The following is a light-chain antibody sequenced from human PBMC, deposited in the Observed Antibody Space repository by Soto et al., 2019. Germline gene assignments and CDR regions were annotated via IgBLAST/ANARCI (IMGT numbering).Light chain of an antibody. V-gene: IGKV3-11*01. CDR3: QQRSNWPIT. J-gene: IGKJ5*01. CDR1: QSVSSY. CDR2: DAF. Sequence: EIVFTQSPATLSLSPVERATLSCRASQSVSSYLAWYQQKPGQAPRLLISDAFNRATGIPARFSGSGSGTDFTLTISSLEPEDFAVYFCQQRSNWPITFGQGTRLEI.